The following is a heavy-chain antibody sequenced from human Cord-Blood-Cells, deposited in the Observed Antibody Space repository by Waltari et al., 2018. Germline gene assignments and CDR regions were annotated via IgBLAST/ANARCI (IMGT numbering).Heavy chain of an antibody. V-gene: IGHV1-2*02. D-gene: IGHD6-13*01. Sequence: QVQLVQSGAEVKKPGASVKVSCKASGYTFTGYYMHWVRQAPGQGLEWMGWINPNSGGKNYAQKFQGRVTMTRDTSISTAYMELSRLRSDDTAVYYCARDLYSSSWHNWFDPWGQGTLVTVSS. CDR2: INPNSGGK. CDR1: GYTFTGYY. CDR3: ARDLYSSSWHNWFDP. J-gene: IGHJ5*02.